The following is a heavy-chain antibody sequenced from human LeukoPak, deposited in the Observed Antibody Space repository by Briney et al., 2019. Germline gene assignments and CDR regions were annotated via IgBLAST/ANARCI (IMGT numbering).Heavy chain of an antibody. D-gene: IGHD4-17*01. V-gene: IGHV1-69*13. CDR3: ARDHWTTVTYDYYYYGMDV. J-gene: IGHJ6*02. Sequence: SVKVSCKASGYTFTSYGISWVRQAPGQGLEWMGGIIPIFGTANYAQKFQGRVTITADESTSTAYMELSSLRSEDTAVYYCARDHWTTVTYDYYYYGMDVWGQGTTVTVSS. CDR2: IIPIFGTA. CDR1: GYTFTSYG.